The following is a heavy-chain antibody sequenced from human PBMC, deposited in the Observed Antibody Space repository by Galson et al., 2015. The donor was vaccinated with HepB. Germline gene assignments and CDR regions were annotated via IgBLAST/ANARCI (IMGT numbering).Heavy chain of an antibody. D-gene: IGHD1-26*01. CDR3: ARPSVSGLYFFDP. V-gene: IGHV1-2*02. CDR2: INPNTGGT. J-gene: IGHJ5*02. Sequence: VKVSCKASGYIFSDYHIHWVRQAPGQGLEWMGWINPNTGGTNYAQKFQGRVSLTRDRSISTAYMDLSNLRFDDTAVYYCARPSVSGLYFFDPWGQGSLVIVSS. CDR1: GYIFSDYH.